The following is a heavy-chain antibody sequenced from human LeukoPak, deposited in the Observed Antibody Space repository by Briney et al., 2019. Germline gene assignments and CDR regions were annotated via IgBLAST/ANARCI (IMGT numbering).Heavy chain of an antibody. J-gene: IGHJ3*02. D-gene: IGHD3-10*01. V-gene: IGHV3-48*03. CDR1: GFTFSSFE. CDR2: ISASGSAI. CDR3: VRDGYYGHDSFDI. Sequence: GGSLRLSCAASGFTFSSFEMYWVRQAPGKGLEWVSYISASGSAIYYVDSVKGRFTISRDNAKNSLYLQMNSLRAEYTAVYYCVRDGYYGHDSFDIWGQGTMVTVSS.